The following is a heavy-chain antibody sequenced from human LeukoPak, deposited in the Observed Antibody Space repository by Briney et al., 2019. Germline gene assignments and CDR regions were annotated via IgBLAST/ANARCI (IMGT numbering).Heavy chain of an antibody. CDR2: IYHSGST. CDR1: GGSISSGGYY. D-gene: IGHD3-10*01. V-gene: IGHV4-30-2*01. Sequence: SETLSLTCTVSGGSISSGGYYWSWIQQPPGKGLEWIGYIYHSGSTYYNPSLKSRVTISVDRSKNQFSLKLSSVTAADTAVYYCARTFSGYFDYWGQGTLVTVSS. J-gene: IGHJ4*02. CDR3: ARTFSGYFDY.